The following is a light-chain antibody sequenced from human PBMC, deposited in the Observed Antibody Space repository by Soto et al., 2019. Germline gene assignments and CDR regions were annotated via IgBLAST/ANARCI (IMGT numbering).Light chain of an antibody. Sequence: QSVLTQPASVSGSPGQSITISCTGTSSDVGAYDFVSWYQQHPDKAPKLMIYEVGNRPSGVSNRFSGSKSVNTATLTISGLQAEDEADYYCSSYTSSSTRVFRTGTKVPVL. V-gene: IGLV2-14*03. CDR1: SSDVGAYDF. CDR2: EVG. CDR3: SSYTSSSTRV. J-gene: IGLJ1*01.